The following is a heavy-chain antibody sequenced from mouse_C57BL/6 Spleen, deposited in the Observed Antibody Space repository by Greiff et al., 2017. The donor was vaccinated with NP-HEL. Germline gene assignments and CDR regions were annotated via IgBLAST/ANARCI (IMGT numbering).Heavy chain of an antibody. V-gene: IGHV1-82*01. D-gene: IGHD2-4*01. CDR1: GYAFSSSW. J-gene: IGHJ1*03. Sequence: VQLQQPGAELVKPGASVKVSCKASGYAFSSSWMNWVKQRPGKGLEWIGRIYPGDGDTNYNGKFKGKATLTADKSSSTAYMQLSSLTSEDSAVYFCARVGLSYWYFDVWGTGTTVTVSS. CDR2: IYPGDGDT. CDR3: ARVGLSYWYFDV.